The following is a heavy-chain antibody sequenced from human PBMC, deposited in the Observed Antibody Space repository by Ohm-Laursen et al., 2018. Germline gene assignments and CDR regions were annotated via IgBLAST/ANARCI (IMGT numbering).Heavy chain of an antibody. V-gene: IGHV4-34*01. CDR2: INHSGST. CDR1: GGSFSGYS. J-gene: IGHJ3*02. D-gene: IGHD3-22*01. Sequence: SETLSLTCAVYGGSFSGYSWNWIRQPPGKGLEWIGEINHSGSTNCNPSLKSRVTILVDTSKNQFSLKLTSVTAADTAVYFCARVRSGLYRDGSGYYGHAFDIWGQGTMVTVSS. CDR3: ARVRSGLYRDGSGYYGHAFDI.